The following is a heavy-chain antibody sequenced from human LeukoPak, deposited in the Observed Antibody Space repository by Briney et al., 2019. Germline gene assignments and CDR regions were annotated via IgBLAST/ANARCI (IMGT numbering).Heavy chain of an antibody. Sequence: PGGSLRLSCAADGFTFSSDWMHWVRQAPGKGLVWVARINGDGSSTRYADSGRGRFTISRDNAKNTLYLHMNSLRAEDTAVYSCARELVVRAGDYFDNWGQGTLVTVSS. CDR2: INGDGSST. D-gene: IGHD2-2*01. CDR1: GFTFSSDW. J-gene: IGHJ4*02. CDR3: ARELVVRAGDYFDN. V-gene: IGHV3-74*01.